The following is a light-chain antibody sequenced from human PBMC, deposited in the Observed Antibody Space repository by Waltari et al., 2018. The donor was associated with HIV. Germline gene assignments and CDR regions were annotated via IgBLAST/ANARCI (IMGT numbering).Light chain of an antibody. CDR1: QPISNS. V-gene: IGKV1-NL1*01. CDR3: QQYYSIPNT. J-gene: IGKJ2*01. CDR2: GTS. Sequence: DVHMTQSPSSLSAYVGDRVTITCRASQPISNSLAWYQQKPGKAPKPLVYGTSRLESGVPSRFSGSGSGTDYTLTISSLQPEDFASYYCQQYYSIPNTFGQGTKLEIK.